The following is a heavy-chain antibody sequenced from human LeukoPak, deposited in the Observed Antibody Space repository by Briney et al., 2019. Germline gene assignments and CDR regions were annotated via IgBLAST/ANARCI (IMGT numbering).Heavy chain of an antibody. CDR2: IYSSGST. D-gene: IGHD3-10*01. J-gene: IGHJ4*02. CDR3: ARRYGSGDYFDY. CDR1: GGSISSYS. Sequence: KSSETLSLTCTVSGGSISSYSWSWIRQPPGKGLEWIGYIYSSGSTNYNPSLKSRVTISVDTSKNQFSLNLSSVTAADTAVYYCARRYGSGDYFDYWGQGTLVTVSS. V-gene: IGHV4-59*01.